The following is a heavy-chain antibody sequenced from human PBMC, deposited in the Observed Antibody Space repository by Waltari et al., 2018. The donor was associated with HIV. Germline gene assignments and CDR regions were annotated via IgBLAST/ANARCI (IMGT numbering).Heavy chain of an antibody. D-gene: IGHD3-10*01. Sequence: HVQLVQSGAEVKKPGASVKVSCKASGYSFTSYALSWVRQAPGQGLEWMGWISAYNANTSYAQNFQGRVTMTTDTSTGTTYMELRSLTSDDTAVYYCARDRGVENPVSGRNWFDPWGQGTLVTVSS. V-gene: IGHV1-18*01. J-gene: IGHJ5*02. CDR3: ARDRGVENPVSGRNWFDP. CDR1: GYSFTSYA. CDR2: ISAYNANT.